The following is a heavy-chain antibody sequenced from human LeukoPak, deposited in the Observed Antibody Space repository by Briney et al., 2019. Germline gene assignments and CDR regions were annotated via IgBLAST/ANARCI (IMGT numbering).Heavy chain of an antibody. J-gene: IGHJ6*03. CDR1: GGSFSGYY. D-gene: IGHD2-15*01. Sequence: SETLSLTCAVYGGSFSGYYWSWIRQPPGKGLEWNGEINHSGSTNYNPSLKSRVTISVDTSKDQFSLKLSSVTAADTAVYHCAREGGGRAGYYYYYYMDVWGKGTTVTVSS. CDR3: AREGGGRAGYYYYYYMDV. CDR2: INHSGST. V-gene: IGHV4-34*01.